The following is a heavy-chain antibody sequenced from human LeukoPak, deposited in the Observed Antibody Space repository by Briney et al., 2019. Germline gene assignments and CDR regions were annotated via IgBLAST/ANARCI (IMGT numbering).Heavy chain of an antibody. D-gene: IGHD3-16*02. J-gene: IGHJ4*02. V-gene: IGHV4-4*02. CDR1: GGSISSSNW. CDR3: GAAGGVIGQIDY. CDR2: IYHSGGT. Sequence: SGTLSLTCAVSGGSISSSNWWSWVRQPPGKGLEWIGEIYHSGGTNYNPSLKSRVTISVDKSKNQFSLKLSSVTAADTAVYYCGAAGGVIGQIDYWGQGTLVTVSS.